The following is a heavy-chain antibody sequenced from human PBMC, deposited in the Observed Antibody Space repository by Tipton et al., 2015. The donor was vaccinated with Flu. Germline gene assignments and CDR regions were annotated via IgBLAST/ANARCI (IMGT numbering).Heavy chain of an antibody. J-gene: IGHJ3*02. CDR1: GGSMSNNF. Sequence: TLSLTCTVSGGSMSNNFWSWFRQPAEKGLEWIGRIYASGVTNYNPSLKSRVTMSIDTSKNQFSLRLSSVTAADTAVYYCARDPHKLGGESDAFDIWGQGTIVTVSS. CDR2: IYASGVT. CDR3: ARDPHKLGGESDAFDI. D-gene: IGHD7-27*01. V-gene: IGHV4-4*07.